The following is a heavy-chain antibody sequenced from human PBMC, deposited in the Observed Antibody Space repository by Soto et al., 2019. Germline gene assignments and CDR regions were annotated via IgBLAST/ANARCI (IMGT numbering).Heavy chain of an antibody. Sequence: PGGSLRLSCAASGFTFDDYAMHWVRQAPGKGLEWVSGISWNSGKIGYADSVKGRFTISRDNAKNSLYLQMNSLRAEDTALYFCAKGDCSAGSCSFDNWGQGTLVTVSS. J-gene: IGHJ4*02. D-gene: IGHD2-15*01. CDR3: AKGDCSAGSCSFDN. CDR2: ISWNSGKI. V-gene: IGHV3-9*01. CDR1: GFTFDDYA.